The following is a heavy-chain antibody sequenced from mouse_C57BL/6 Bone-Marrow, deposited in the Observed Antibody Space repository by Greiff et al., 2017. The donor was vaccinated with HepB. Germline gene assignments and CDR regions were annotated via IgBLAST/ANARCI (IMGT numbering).Heavy chain of an antibody. Sequence: EVQLVESGPELVKPGASVKIPCKASGYTFTDYNMDWVKQSHGKSLEWIGDINPNNGGTIYNQKFKGKATLTVDKSSSTAYMELRSLTSEDTAVYYCARKGPLSKGWYFDVWGTGTTVTVSS. CDR2: INPNNGGT. J-gene: IGHJ1*03. V-gene: IGHV1-18*01. CDR1: GYTFTDYN. CDR3: ARKGPLSKGWYFDV. D-gene: IGHD2-5*01.